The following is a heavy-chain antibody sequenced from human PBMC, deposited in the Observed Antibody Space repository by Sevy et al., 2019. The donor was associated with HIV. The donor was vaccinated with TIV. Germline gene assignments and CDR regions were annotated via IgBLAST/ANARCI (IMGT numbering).Heavy chain of an antibody. V-gene: IGHV4-34*01. CDR2: INHSGST. CDR1: GGSFSGYY. Sequence: SETLSLTCAVHGGSFSGYYWNWIRQPPGKGLEWIGEINHSGSTNYNPSLKSRVTISVDTSKNQFSLKLSSVTAADTAVYYCAKGSPFDPWGQGTLVTVSS. J-gene: IGHJ5*02. CDR3: AKGSPFDP.